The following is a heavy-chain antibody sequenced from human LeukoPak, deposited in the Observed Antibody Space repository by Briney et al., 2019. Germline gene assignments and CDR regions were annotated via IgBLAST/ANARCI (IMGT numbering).Heavy chain of an antibody. V-gene: IGHV1-18*01. Sequence: GASVKVSCKASGYMFNIYGISWVRQAPGQGLEWMAWTSVNNGDTKYGQKFQGRVTMTTDTSTSTAYTELRSLRSDDTAVYYCARYSGSYRAYYYYYYMDVWGKGTTVTISS. J-gene: IGHJ6*03. CDR2: TSVNNGDT. CDR3: ARYSGSYRAYYYYYYMDV. CDR1: GYMFNIYG. D-gene: IGHD1-26*01.